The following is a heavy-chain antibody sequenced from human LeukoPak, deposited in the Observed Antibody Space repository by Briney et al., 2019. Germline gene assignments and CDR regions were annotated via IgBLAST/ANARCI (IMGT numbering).Heavy chain of an antibody. Sequence: LSLTCTVSGGSISSYYWSWVRQPPGKGLEWVAVISYDASNKDYADSVKGRFTISRDNSKNTLHLQMNSLRPEDTAVYYCARSRGWYGGIDYWGQGTLVTVSS. CDR3: ARSRGWYGGIDY. V-gene: IGHV3-30*03. J-gene: IGHJ4*02. CDR1: GGSISSYY. CDR2: ISYDASNK. D-gene: IGHD6-19*01.